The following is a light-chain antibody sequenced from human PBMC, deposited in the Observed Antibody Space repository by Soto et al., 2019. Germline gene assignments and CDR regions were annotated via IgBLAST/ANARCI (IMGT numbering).Light chain of an antibody. CDR2: EVS. CDR3: SSYTSSSTLWV. V-gene: IGLV2-14*01. Sequence: QPASVSGSPGQSITISCTGTSSDVGGYNFVSWYQQHPGKAPKVMIYEVSNRPSGVSNRFSGSKSGNTASLTISGLQAEDEADYYCSSYTSSSTLWVFGGGTKVTVL. CDR1: SSDVGGYNF. J-gene: IGLJ3*02.